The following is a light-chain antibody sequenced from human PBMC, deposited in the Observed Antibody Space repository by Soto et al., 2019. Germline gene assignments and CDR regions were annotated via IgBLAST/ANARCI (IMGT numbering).Light chain of an antibody. J-gene: IGLJ2*01. CDR3: SSYARSKGV. V-gene: IGLV2-8*01. CDR1: SSDVGGYNY. Sequence: QSVLTQPPSASGSPGQSVTISCTGTSSDVGGYNYVSWYQQHPGKAPTLMIYEVSKRPSGVPDRFSGSQSGNTASLTVSGLQAEDESDYYCSSYARSKGVFGGGTKVTVL. CDR2: EVS.